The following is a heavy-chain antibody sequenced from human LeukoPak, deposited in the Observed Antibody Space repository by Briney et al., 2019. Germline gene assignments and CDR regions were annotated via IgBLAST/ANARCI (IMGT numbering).Heavy chain of an antibody. CDR3: ARSGSGSYMYYYGMDV. J-gene: IGHJ6*02. CDR2: IYYSGST. V-gene: IGHV4-59*01. Sequence: SETLSLTCAVYGGSFSGYYWSWIRQPPGKGLEWIGYIYYSGSTNYNPSLKSRVTISVDTSKNQFSLKLSSVTAADTAVYYCARSGSGSYMYYYGMDVWGQGTTVTVSS. D-gene: IGHD1-26*01. CDR1: GGSFSGYY.